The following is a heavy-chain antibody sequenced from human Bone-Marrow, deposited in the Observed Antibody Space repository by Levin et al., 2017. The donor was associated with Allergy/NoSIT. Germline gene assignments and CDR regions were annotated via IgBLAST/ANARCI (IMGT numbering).Heavy chain of an antibody. V-gene: IGHV2-5*02. CDR2: IYWDGDK. CDR3: VHRRTIHAAGLGFDY. J-gene: IGHJ4*02. D-gene: IGHD6-19*01. CDR1: GFSLSTSGVG. Sequence: SGPTLVKPTQTLTLICTFSGFSLSTSGVGVAWIRQPPGKALEWLALIYWDGDKRYSPSLKNRLTITKDTSKNQVVLTMTNLDPVDTGTYYCVHRRTIHAAGLGFDYWGQGIRVTVSS.